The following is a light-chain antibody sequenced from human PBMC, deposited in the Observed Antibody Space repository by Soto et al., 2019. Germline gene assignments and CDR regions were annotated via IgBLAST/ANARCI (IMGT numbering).Light chain of an antibody. J-gene: IGLJ2*01. CDR2: DNN. CDR3: GTWDSSLSAVV. CDR1: SSNIGNNY. Sequence: QSVLTQPPSVSAAPRQKVTISCSGSSSNIGNNYVSWYQQLPGTAPKLLIYDNNNRPSGIPDRFSGSKSGTSATLGITGLQTGDEADYYCGTWDSSLSAVVFGGGTKLTV. V-gene: IGLV1-51*01.